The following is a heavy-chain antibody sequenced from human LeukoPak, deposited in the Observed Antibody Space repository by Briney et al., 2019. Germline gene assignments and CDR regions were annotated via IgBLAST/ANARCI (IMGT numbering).Heavy chain of an antibody. D-gene: IGHD3-10*01. CDR1: GFTFSSYS. J-gene: IGHJ6*03. V-gene: IGHV3-21*01. CDR3: ARAASGSITMVLGVIHYYYMDV. CDR2: ISSSSSYI. Sequence: PGGSLRLSCAASGFTFSSYSMNWVRQAPGKGLEWVSSISSSSSYIYYADSVKGRFTISRDNAKNSLYLQMNSLRAEDTAVYYCARAASGSITMVLGVIHYYYMDVWGKGTTVTISS.